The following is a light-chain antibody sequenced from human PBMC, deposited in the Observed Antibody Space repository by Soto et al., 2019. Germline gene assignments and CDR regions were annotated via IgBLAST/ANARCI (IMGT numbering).Light chain of an antibody. Sequence: EIILTQSPASLSVSPGERATLSCRASQSVNNNLAWYQQKPGQAPRLLIYGASTRATGIPGRFRGSGSGTEFTLTISSLQREDFATYYCQQSFSSPPTFGQGTKLDLK. V-gene: IGKV3-15*01. J-gene: IGKJ2*01. CDR1: QSVNNN. CDR2: GAS. CDR3: QQSFSSPPT.